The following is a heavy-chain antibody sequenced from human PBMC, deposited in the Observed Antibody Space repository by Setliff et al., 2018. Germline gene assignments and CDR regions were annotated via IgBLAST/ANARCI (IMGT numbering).Heavy chain of an antibody. Sequence: SETLSLTCTVSGGSISSSSYYWGWIRQPPGKGLEWIGSIYYSGSTYYNPSLKSRVTISVDTSKNQFSLKLSSVTAADTAVYYCARRETYYNFWSGYYGSWGNYFDYWGQGTLVTVSS. D-gene: IGHD3-3*01. J-gene: IGHJ4*02. CDR3: ARRETYYNFWSGYYGSWGNYFDY. V-gene: IGHV4-39*07. CDR2: IYYSGST. CDR1: GGSISSSSYY.